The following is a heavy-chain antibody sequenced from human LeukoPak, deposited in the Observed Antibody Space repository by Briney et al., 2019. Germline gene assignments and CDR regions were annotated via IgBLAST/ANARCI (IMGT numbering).Heavy chain of an antibody. CDR2: ISGSGGKS. CDR1: GFTFSSYA. D-gene: IGHD2-2*02. Sequence: GGSLRLSCAGSGFTFSSYAMGWVRQAPGKGLERVASISGSGGKSYYADSVKGRLTISRDNSKNTVYLEVNSLRAEDTAVYYCAKGPYTTSTEWFDPLGQGTLVTVSS. V-gene: IGHV3-23*01. J-gene: IGHJ5*02. CDR3: AKGPYTTSTEWFDP.